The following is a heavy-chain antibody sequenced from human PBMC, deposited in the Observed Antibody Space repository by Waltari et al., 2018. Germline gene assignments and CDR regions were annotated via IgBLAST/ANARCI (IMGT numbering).Heavy chain of an antibody. Sequence: QVQLQESGPGLVKPSETLSLNCTVSGVSINNYYWSGFRQPPGKGLEWIGYISHSGSTKYNPSLKSRFTISLDTSKNHCSLKVSSVTAADTAVFYCAREDDANSSGRRYFDYWGQGTLVTVSS. V-gene: IGHV4-59*01. CDR3: AREDDANSSGRRYFDY. CDR2: ISHSGST. J-gene: IGHJ4*02. CDR1: GVSINNYY. D-gene: IGHD3-22*01.